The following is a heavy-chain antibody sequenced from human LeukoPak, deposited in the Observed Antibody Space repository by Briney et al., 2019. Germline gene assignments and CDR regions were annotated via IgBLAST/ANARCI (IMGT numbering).Heavy chain of an antibody. J-gene: IGHJ4*02. CDR1: GFTFSNHG. Sequence: GGSLRLSCAASGFTFSNHGMNWVRQAPGKGLEWVSGISPSGDITYYADSVKGRFTISRDNSKNTLYLQMNSLRAEDTAVYYCVRSSTVAPPFSWGQGTLVTVSS. D-gene: IGHD4-17*01. V-gene: IGHV3-23*01. CDR3: VRSSTVAPPFS. CDR2: ISPSGDIT.